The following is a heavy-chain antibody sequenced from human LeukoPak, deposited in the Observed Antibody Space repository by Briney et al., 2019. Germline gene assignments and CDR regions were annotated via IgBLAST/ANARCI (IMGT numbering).Heavy chain of an antibody. CDR3: ARRISGYDYFDY. CDR2: IYSSGDT. J-gene: IGHJ4*02. CDR1: GGSISSYY. D-gene: IGHD5-12*01. V-gene: IGHV4-59*01. Sequence: SETLSLTCSVSGGSISSYYWNWIRQPPGKGLEWIGYIYSSGDTNYNPSLKSRVIISVDTSKNQFSLKVMSVTAADTAVYYCARRISGYDYFDYWGQGTLVTVSS.